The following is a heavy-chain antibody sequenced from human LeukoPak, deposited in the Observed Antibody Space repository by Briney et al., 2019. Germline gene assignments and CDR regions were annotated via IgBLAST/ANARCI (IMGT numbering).Heavy chain of an antibody. Sequence: ASVKASCKASGYTFTSYVISWVRQAPGQGLEWMGWISVYNGNTNYAQKLQGRVTMTTDTSTSTAYMELRSLRSDDTAVYYCARGLDGSGSWPNYYYYYGMDVWGKGTTVTVSS. D-gene: IGHD3-10*01. J-gene: IGHJ6*04. CDR3: ARGLDGSGSWPNYYYYYGMDV. CDR1: GYTFTSYV. V-gene: IGHV1-18*04. CDR2: ISVYNGNT.